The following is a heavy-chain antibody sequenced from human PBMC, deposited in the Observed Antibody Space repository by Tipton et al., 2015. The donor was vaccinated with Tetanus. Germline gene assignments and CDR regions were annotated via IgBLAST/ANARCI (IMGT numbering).Heavy chain of an antibody. CDR2: IYGRGST. D-gene: IGHD2-21*01. V-gene: IGHV4-61*02. J-gene: IGHJ3*02. CDR3: ARVLRYSAAGGWDDAFDI. Sequence: TLSLTCTVSGSSIRGSGHYWTWIRQSAGKGLEWIGRIYGRGSTNYNPSLKSRVAMSMDTSRNQFSLTLTSVTVADTAFYFCARVLRYSAAGGWDDAFDIWGQGTLVTVSS. CDR1: GSSIRGSGHY.